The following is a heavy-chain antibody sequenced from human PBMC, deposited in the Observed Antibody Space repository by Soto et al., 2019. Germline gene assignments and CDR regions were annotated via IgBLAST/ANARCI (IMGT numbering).Heavy chain of an antibody. V-gene: IGHV4-39*01. J-gene: IGHJ5*02. Sequence: SETLSLTCTVSGGSISSSSYYWGWIRQPPGKGLQWIASIYYSGSDYYNPSLKSRVSISVDTSRNQFSLSLSSVTAADTALYYRARNAPAAAAPRGCFDAWGQGTLVTVSS. D-gene: IGHD6-13*01. CDR2: IYYSGSD. CDR3: ARNAPAAAAPRGCFDA. CDR1: GGSISSSSYY.